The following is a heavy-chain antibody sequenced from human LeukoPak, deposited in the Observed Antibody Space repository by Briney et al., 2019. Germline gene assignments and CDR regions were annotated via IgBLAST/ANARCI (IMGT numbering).Heavy chain of an antibody. J-gene: IGHJ5*02. V-gene: IGHV1-69*13. CDR1: GGTFSSYA. Sequence: ASVKVSCKASGGTFSSYAISWVRQAPGQGLEWMGGIIPIFGTANYAQKFQGRVTITADESTSTAYMELSSLRSEDTAVYYCARDFKVPAAMRGFDPWGQGTLVTVSS. CDR2: IIPIFGTA. CDR3: ARDFKVPAAMRGFDP. D-gene: IGHD2-2*01.